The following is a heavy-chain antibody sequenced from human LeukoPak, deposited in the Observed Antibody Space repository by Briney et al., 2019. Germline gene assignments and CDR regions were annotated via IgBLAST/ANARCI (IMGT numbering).Heavy chain of an antibody. J-gene: IGHJ4*02. CDR3: ARDRMEIIVAGTVDY. Sequence: GGSLRLSCAASGFTSSSYAMHWVRQAPGKGLEWVAVISYDGSSRWYADSVKGRFTISRDNSKNTLYVQMNSLRAEDTAVYYCARDRMEIIVAGTVDYWGQGTLVTVSS. D-gene: IGHD6-19*01. CDR2: ISYDGSSR. V-gene: IGHV3-30*04. CDR1: GFTSSSYA.